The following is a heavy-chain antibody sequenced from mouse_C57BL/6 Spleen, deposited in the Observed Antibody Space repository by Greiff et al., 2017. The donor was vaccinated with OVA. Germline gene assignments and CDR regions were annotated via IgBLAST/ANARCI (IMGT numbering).Heavy chain of an antibody. J-gene: IGHJ4*01. V-gene: IGHV1-69*01. CDR1: GYTFTSYW. D-gene: IGHD2-3*01. Sequence: QVQLQQPGAELVMPGASVKLSCKASGYTFTSYWMHWVKQRPGQGLEWIGEIDPSDSYTNYNQKFKGKSTLTVDKSSSTAYMQLSSLTSEDSAVYYCARRGRLLHAMDYWGQGTSVTVSS. CDR3: ARRGRLLHAMDY. CDR2: IDPSDSYT.